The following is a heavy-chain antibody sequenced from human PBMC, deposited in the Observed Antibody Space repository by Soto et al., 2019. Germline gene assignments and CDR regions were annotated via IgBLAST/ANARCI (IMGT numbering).Heavy chain of an antibody. Sequence: GASVKVSFKASGYTFTNYYIHWVRQAPGQGLEWMGIITPSGGSASYAQRFRGRVTMTRDTSTSTVYMDLSGLRSEDTAVYYCAREDLTSMRDYYFTYSGQGSMVTVSS. CDR3: AREDLTSMRDYYFTY. V-gene: IGHV1-46*01. CDR2: ITPSGGSA. J-gene: IGHJ4*02. D-gene: IGHD4-4*01. CDR1: GYTFTNYY.